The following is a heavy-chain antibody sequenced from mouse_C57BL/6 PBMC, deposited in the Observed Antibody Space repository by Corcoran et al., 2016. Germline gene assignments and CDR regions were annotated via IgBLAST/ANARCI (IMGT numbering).Heavy chain of an antibody. CDR3: ARVGLTGYVDV. CDR1: GYTFTTYG. V-gene: IGHV9-3*01. Sequence: QIQLVQSGPELKKPGETVKISCKASGYTFTTYGMSWVKQAPGKGLKWMGWINTYSGVPTYADDFKGRFAFSLETSASNAYLQINNLKTEDTATYFCARVGLTGYVDVWVTGTTVTVSS. CDR2: INTYSGVP. D-gene: IGHD1-1*01. J-gene: IGHJ1*03.